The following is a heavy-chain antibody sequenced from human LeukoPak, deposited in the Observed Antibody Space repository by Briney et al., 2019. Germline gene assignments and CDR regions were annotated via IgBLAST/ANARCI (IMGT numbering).Heavy chain of an antibody. J-gene: IGHJ5*02. CDR2: IYYSGST. CDR3: ARDAWLAMSPPKNWFDP. Sequence: PSETLSLACTVSGGSISSSSYYWGWIRQPPGKGLEWIGSIYYSGSTYYNPSLKSRVTISVDTSKNQFSLKLSSVTAADTAVYYCARDAWLAMSPPKNWFDPWGQGTLVTVSS. CDR1: GGSISSSSYY. D-gene: IGHD5-24*01. V-gene: IGHV4-39*07.